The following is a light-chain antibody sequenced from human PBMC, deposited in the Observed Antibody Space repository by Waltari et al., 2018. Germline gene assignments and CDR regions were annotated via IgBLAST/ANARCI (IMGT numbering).Light chain of an antibody. Sequence: QSALTQPPSASGSPGQSVTISCTGTSGDIGGYNFVSWYQQHPGKAPKVVIYEVTKLPSVVPDRLSGSKSVNPASLTVSGLQSGDEADYYCCSYAGSNNVVFGGGTKLTVL. CDR1: SGDIGGYNF. V-gene: IGLV2-8*01. CDR3: CSYAGSNNVV. J-gene: IGLJ3*02. CDR2: EVT.